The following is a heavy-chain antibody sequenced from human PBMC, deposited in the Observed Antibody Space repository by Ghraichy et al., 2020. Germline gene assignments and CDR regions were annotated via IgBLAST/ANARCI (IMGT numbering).Heavy chain of an antibody. J-gene: IGHJ5*02. CDR3: AVVVPVAKSQNWFDP. CDR2: INPSGGNT. Sequence: ASVKVSCKASGYTISSYYMHWVRQAPGQGLEWMGIINPSGGNTNYAQKFQGRVTMTRDTSTSTVYMELSSLRSEDTAVYYCAVVVPVAKSQNWFDPWGQGTLVTVSS. CDR1: GYTISSYY. D-gene: IGHD2-2*01. V-gene: IGHV1-46*01.